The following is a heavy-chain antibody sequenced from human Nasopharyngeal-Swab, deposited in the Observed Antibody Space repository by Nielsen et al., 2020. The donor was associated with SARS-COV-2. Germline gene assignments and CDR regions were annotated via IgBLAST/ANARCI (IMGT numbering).Heavy chain of an antibody. D-gene: IGHD2-8*02. CDR1: GFTFSSYS. V-gene: IGHV3-21*01. CDR2: FSSSGGTYT. Sequence: GESLKISCAASGFTFSSYSMNWVRQAPGKGLEWVASFSSSGGTYTYYADSVRSRFTISSDNAKNSLFLEMNSLRAEDTAVYYCARDMCWYSFDYWGQGTLVTVSS. J-gene: IGHJ4*02. CDR3: ARDMCWYSFDY.